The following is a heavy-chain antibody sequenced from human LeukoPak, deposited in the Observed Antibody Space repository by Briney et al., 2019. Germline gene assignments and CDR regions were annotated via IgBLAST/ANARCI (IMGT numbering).Heavy chain of an antibody. D-gene: IGHD3-22*01. CDR2: ISYDGSNK. CDR3: ARATYYYDSSGYGGAFDI. Sequence: GGSLRLSCAASGFTFSSYAMHWVRQAPGKGLEWVAVISYDGSNKYYADSVKGRFTISRDNSKNTLYLQMNSLRAEDTAVYYCARATYYYDSSGYGGAFDIWGQGTMVTVSS. CDR1: GFTFSSYA. V-gene: IGHV3-30*04. J-gene: IGHJ3*02.